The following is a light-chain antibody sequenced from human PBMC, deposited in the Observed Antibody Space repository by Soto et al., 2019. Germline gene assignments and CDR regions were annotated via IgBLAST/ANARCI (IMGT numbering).Light chain of an antibody. CDR3: SSYAGSNNWV. Sequence: QSALTQPPSASGSPGQSVTISCTGTSSDVGGYNYVSWYQQHPGKAPKLIIYEVSTRPSGVPDRFSGSKSGNTASLTVSGLHAEDEADYYCSSYAGSNNWVFGGGTKLTVL. V-gene: IGLV2-8*01. CDR1: SSDVGGYNY. J-gene: IGLJ3*02. CDR2: EVS.